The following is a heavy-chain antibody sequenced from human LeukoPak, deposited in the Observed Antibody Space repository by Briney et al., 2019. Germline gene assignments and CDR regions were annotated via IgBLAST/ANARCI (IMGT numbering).Heavy chain of an antibody. V-gene: IGHV1-69*13. D-gene: IGHD2-2*01. CDR3: ARVGKYCSSTSCYSDDAFDI. CDR1: GGTFSSYA. CDR2: IIPIFGTA. J-gene: IGHJ3*02. Sequence: GASVKVSCKASGGTFSSYAISWVRQAPGQGLEWMGGIIPIFGTANYAQKFQGRVTITADESTSTAYMELSSLRSEDTAVYYCARVGKYCSSTSCYSDDAFDIWGQGTMVTVSS.